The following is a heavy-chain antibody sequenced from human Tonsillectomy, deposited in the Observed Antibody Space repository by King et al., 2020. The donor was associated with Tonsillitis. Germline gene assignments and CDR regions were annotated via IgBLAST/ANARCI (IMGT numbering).Heavy chain of an antibody. Sequence: QLVQSGTELKKPGASVNVSCKASGYTFTFYHIHWLRQAPGQGLEWLGWININSGDTKFSQKFQPWVTMTRDTSMNTAYMLLSSLTSDDTAVYFCARGREGYNFETVDMWGQGTMVTVSS. CDR2: ININSGDT. CDR3: ARGREGYNFETVDM. V-gene: IGHV1-2*04. CDR1: GYTFTFYH. J-gene: IGHJ3*02. D-gene: IGHD5-24*01.